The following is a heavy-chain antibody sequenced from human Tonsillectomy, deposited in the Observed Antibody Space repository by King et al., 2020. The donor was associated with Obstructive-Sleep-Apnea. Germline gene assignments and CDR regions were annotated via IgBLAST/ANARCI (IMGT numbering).Heavy chain of an antibody. CDR3: AKDDSSDSSWYVRYYFDY. D-gene: IGHD6-13*01. CDR2: ISGSGGST. CDR1: GFTFSSYA. J-gene: IGHJ4*02. V-gene: IGHV3-23*04. Sequence: VQLVESGGGLVQPGGSLRLSCAASGFTFSSYAMSWVRQAPGKGLEWVSAISGSGGSTYYADSVKGRFTISRDNSKNTLYLQMNSLRAEDTAVYYCAKDDSSDSSWYVRYYFDYWGQGTLVTVSS.